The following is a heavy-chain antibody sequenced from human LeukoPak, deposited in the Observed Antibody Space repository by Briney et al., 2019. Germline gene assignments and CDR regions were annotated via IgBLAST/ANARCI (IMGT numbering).Heavy chain of an antibody. Sequence: PGGSLRLSCAASGFTFSSYAMSWVRQAPGKGLEWVSAISGSGVSTYYADSVKGRFTISRDNSKNTLYLQMNSLRAEDTAVYYCAKVSPPTTRITMIVVFRALTYYYMDVWGKGTTVTISS. CDR3: AKVSPPTTRITMIVVFRALTYYYMDV. CDR1: GFTFSSYA. V-gene: IGHV3-23*01. J-gene: IGHJ6*03. CDR2: ISGSGVST. D-gene: IGHD3-22*01.